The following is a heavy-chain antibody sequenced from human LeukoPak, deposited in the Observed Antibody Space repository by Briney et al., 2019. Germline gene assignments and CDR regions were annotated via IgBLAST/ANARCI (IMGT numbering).Heavy chain of an antibody. J-gene: IGHJ4*02. Sequence: SETLSLTCTVSGGSISSSSYYWGWIRQPPGRGLEWIGSIYYSGSTYYNPSLKSRVTISVDTSKNQFSLKLSSVTAADTAVYYCARADSVAANNYWGQGTLVTVSS. CDR1: GGSISSSSYY. CDR2: IYYSGST. V-gene: IGHV4-39*07. D-gene: IGHD6-6*01. CDR3: ARADSVAANNY.